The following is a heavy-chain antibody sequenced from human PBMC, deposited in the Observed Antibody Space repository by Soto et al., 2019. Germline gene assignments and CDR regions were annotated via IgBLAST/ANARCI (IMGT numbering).Heavy chain of an antibody. J-gene: IGHJ1*01. CDR2: ILYTGST. V-gene: IGHV4-39*01. CDR3: ARLPRYDFWT. Sequence: QLQLQELGPGLVKPSETLSLTCTVSGGSISINNYYWGWIRQPPGKGLEWIGNILYTGSTSYNPSLSSRVTMSVDTSKSQFSLKLTSVTAADTAIYYCARLPRYDFWTWGQGTLVTVSS. CDR1: GGSISINNYY. D-gene: IGHD3-3*01.